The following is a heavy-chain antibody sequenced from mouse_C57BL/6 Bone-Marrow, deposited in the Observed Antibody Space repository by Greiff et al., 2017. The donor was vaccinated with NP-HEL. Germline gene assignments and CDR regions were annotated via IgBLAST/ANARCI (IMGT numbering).Heavy chain of an antibody. Sequence: VQLQQSGPELVKPGASVKISCKASGYSFTGYFMNWVKQSHGKSLEWIGRINPSDGDTFYNQKFTGKATLTVDKYSSTTHMELLSLTSEDFANCYCARQCVMSYFDYWGQGTTLTVSS. V-gene: IGHV1-37*01. CDR2: INPSDGDT. CDR1: GYSFTGYF. D-gene: IGHD6-1*01. J-gene: IGHJ2*01. CDR3: ARQCVMSYFDY.